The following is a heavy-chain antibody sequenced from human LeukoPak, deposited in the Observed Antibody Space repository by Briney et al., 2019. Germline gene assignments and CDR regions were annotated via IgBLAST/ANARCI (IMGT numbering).Heavy chain of an antibody. Sequence: SETLSLTRTVSGGSISSSSYYWGWIRQPPGKGLEWIGSIYYSGSTYYNPSLKSRVTISVDTSKNQFSLKLSSVTAADTAVYYCASFWSGHLDYWGQGTLVTVSS. CDR2: IYYSGST. D-gene: IGHD3-3*01. J-gene: IGHJ4*02. CDR1: GGSISSSSYY. V-gene: IGHV4-39*07. CDR3: ASFWSGHLDY.